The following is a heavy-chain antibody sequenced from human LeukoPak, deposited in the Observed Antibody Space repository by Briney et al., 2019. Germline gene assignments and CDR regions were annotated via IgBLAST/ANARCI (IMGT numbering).Heavy chain of an antibody. CDR2: IRSDGSDK. V-gene: IGHV3-30*02. Sequence: GGSLRLSCEVSGFIFRNYGMHWVRPTPGQGLEWVAFIRSDGSDKYYADSVKGRFTISRDTPKNKLYLQMNGLRAEDTASYYCVKDEDWGFGSWGQGTPVTVSS. D-gene: IGHD7-27*01. CDR3: VKDEDWGFGS. CDR1: GFIFRNYG. J-gene: IGHJ4*02.